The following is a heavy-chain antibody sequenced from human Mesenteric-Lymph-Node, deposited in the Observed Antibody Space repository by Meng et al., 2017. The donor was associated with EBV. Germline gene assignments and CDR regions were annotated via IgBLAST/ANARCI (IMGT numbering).Heavy chain of an antibody. V-gene: IGHV1-8*01. CDR3: ARVGLYSSGWENVLNM. Sequence: LWPSGAEVKKPGASGKVSCKASGYTFTNYDINWVRQATGQGLEWMGWMNPKSGNTGYAQRFQGRVTMTRNTSISTAYMELSSLRSEDTAVFYCARVGLYSSGWENVLNMWGQGTMVTVSS. CDR1: GYTFTNYD. CDR2: MNPKSGNT. J-gene: IGHJ3*02. D-gene: IGHD6-19*01.